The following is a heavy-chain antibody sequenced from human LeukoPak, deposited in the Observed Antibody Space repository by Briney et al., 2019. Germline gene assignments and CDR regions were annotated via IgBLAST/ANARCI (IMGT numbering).Heavy chain of an antibody. CDR1: GFTFSSFW. CDR2: INQDGSEK. Sequence: GGSLRLSCAASGFTFSSFWMTWVRQAPGKGLEWVANINQDGSEKYYVDSVKGRFTIYRDNAKNSVYLQMNSLRAEDTAVYYCARDGGVSGYDLLDYWGQGTLVTASS. CDR3: ARDGGVSGYDLLDY. J-gene: IGHJ4*02. V-gene: IGHV3-7*01. D-gene: IGHD5-12*01.